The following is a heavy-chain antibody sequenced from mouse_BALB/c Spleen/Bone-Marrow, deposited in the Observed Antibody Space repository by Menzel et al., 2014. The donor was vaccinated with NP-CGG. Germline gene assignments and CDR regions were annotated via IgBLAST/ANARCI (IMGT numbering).Heavy chain of an antibody. J-gene: IGHJ2*01. CDR2: ISSGGSYT. CDR3: ARQGGYFDY. CDR1: GFTISTYG. Sequence: EVKLVESGGDLVKPGGSLKLSCAASGFTISTYGMSWVRQTPDKRLEWVATISSGGSYTYYPDSVKGRFTISRDNAKNTLYRQMSSLKSEDTAMYYCARQGGYFDYWGQGTTLTVSS. V-gene: IGHV5-6*01.